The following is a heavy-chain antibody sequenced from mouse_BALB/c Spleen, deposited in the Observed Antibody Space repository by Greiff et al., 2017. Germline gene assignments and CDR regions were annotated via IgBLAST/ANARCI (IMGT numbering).Heavy chain of an antibody. J-gene: IGHJ3*01. CDR2: ISSGGST. CDR3: ARERDGYFPY. CDR1: GFTFSSYA. Sequence: EVKLMESGGGLVKPGGSLKLSCAASGFTFSSYAMSWVRQTPEKRLEWVASISSGGSTYYPDSVKGRFTISRDNARNILYLQMSSLRSEDTAMYYCARERDGYFPYWGQGTPVTVSA. D-gene: IGHD2-3*01. V-gene: IGHV5-6-5*01.